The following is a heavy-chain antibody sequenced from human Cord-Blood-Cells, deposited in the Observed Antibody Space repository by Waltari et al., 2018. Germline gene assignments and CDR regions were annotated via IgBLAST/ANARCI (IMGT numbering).Heavy chain of an antibody. CDR3: ARGLRQQRGIGVY. Sequence: QVQLQQWGAGLLKPSETLSLTCAVYGGSFSGYYWSWIRQPPGKGLEWIGEINHSGSTNYSPSLKSRVTISVDTSKNQFSLKLSSVTAADTAVYYCARGLRQQRGIGVYWGQGTLVTVSS. CDR1: GGSFSGYY. CDR2: INHSGST. J-gene: IGHJ4*02. D-gene: IGHD6-13*01. V-gene: IGHV4-34*01.